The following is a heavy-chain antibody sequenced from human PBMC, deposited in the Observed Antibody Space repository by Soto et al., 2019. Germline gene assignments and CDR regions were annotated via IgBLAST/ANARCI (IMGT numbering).Heavy chain of an antibody. D-gene: IGHD5-12*01. Sequence: QVELEQSGVEVKKPGASVKVTCKASGYTFHNFGISWVRQAPGQGLEWMGWISTYNDDSNYAQKFQGRVTMTTDISTSAAAIEFRSPRHDDTAEYYGARLCKSGYNSHFYYGMDVWGQGTTVTVSS. V-gene: IGHV1-18*01. CDR3: ARLCKSGYNSHFYYGMDV. CDR1: GYTFHNFG. J-gene: IGHJ6*02. CDR2: ISTYNDDS.